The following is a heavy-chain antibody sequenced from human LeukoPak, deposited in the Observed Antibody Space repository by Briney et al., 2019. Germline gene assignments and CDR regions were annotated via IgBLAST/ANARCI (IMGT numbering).Heavy chain of an antibody. V-gene: IGHV3-23*01. D-gene: IGHD1-1*01. CDR3: AEVANWQYAHYDF. CDR1: GFTFSSYA. CDR2: ISGSDGTT. J-gene: IGHJ4*02. Sequence: SGGSLRLSCAASGFTFSSYAMSWVRQAPGKGLEWVSSISGSDGTTYYADSVKGRFTISRDNAKYTLYLQMNSLRDDDTAVYYCAEVANWQYAHYDFWGQGTLVTVSS.